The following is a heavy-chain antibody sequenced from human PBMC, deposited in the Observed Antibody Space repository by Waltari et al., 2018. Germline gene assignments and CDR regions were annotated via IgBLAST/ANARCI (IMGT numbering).Heavy chain of an antibody. J-gene: IGHJ3*02. V-gene: IGHV1-2*06. D-gene: IGHD1-26*01. CDR3: VRETMSRGPPSGSFSI. CDR1: GYLFYEYC. CDR2: TYPTSGGT. Sequence: QVQLIQSGAEVKKPGASVKVSCKASGYLFYEYCIHWLRRARGERLEWMRRTYPTSGGTDFAQNFQGRVAMTTDMSITTVYMELLSLTSYDTAVYYCVRETMSRGPPSGSFSIWGQGTMVTVSA.